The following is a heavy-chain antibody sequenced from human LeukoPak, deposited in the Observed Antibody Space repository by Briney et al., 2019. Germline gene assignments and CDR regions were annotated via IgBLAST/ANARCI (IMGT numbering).Heavy chain of an antibody. D-gene: IGHD3-10*01. V-gene: IGHV4-39*01. CDR1: GGSVSSSSYY. CDR2: IYNDGNT. CDR3: ARVLHKYGPPAYYFDY. Sequence: SETLSLTCTVSGGSVSSSSYYWGWIRQSPGKGLEWIGTIYNDGNTYRNPSLKSRVTISVDTSKNQLSLNLSSVTAADTAVYYCARVLHKYGPPAYYFDYWGQGTLVTVSS. J-gene: IGHJ4*02.